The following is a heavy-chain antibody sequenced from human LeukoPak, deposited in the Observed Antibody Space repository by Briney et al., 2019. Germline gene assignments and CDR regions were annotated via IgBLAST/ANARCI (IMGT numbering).Heavy chain of an antibody. V-gene: IGHV1-46*01. CDR1: GYTFTSYY. CDR3: ARADSSGYYSPFDY. J-gene: IGHJ4*02. D-gene: IGHD3-22*01. Sequence: ASVKVSCKASGYTFTSYYMHWVRQAPGQGLEWMGIINPSGGSTNYAQKFQGRVTITADESTSTAYMELSSLRSEDTAVYYCARADSSGYYSPFDYWGQGTLVTVSS. CDR2: INPSGGST.